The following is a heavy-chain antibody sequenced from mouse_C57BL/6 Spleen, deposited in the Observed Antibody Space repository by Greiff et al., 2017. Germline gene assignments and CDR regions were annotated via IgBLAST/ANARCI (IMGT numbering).Heavy chain of an antibody. V-gene: IGHV14-4*01. Sequence: EVQLQQSGAELVRPGASVKLSCTASGFNIKDDYMHWVKQRPEQGLEWIGWIDPENGDTEYASKFQGKATITADKSSSTAYLQLSSLTSEDTSVYYCATGYSIYRFAYWGQGTLVTVSA. J-gene: IGHJ3*01. CDR3: ATGYSIYRFAY. CDR1: GFNIKDDY. CDR2: IDPENGDT. D-gene: IGHD2-5*01.